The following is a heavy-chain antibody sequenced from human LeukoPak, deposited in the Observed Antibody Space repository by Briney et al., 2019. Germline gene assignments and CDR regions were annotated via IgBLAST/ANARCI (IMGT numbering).Heavy chain of an antibody. CDR1: GYTFTDHY. D-gene: IGHD3-10*01. CDR3: ARGRVIMVRGGILLPFDL. Sequence: ASVKVSCKASGYTFTDHYMHWVRQAPGQGLEWVGWINPDSGGTNSAQKFQGRVTMTRDTSITTAYMELSRLTSDDTAVYYCARGRVIMVRGGILLPFDLWGQGTLVTVSS. J-gene: IGHJ4*02. V-gene: IGHV1-2*02. CDR2: INPDSGGT.